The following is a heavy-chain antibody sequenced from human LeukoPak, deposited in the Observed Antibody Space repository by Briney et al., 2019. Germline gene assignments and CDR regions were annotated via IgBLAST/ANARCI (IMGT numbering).Heavy chain of an antibody. D-gene: IGHD3-3*01. CDR2: IIPIFGTA. V-gene: IGHV1-69*06. CDR1: GGTFSSYA. J-gene: IGHJ6*03. Sequence: SVKVSCKASGGTFSSYAISWVRQAPGQGLEWMGGIIPIFGTANYAQKFQGRVTITADKSTSTAYIELSSLRSEDTAVYYCAREDYDFWSGYYTSHYYYYYMDVWGKGTTVTVSS. CDR3: AREDYDFWSGYYTSHYYYYYMDV.